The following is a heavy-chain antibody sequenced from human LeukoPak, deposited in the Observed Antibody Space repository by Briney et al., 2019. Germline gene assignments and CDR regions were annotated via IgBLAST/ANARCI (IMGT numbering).Heavy chain of an antibody. Sequence: PSETLSLTCTVSGGSISGDYWSWIRQPPGKGLEWIGYIHYSGSTNYSPSLKSRVTISVDTSKNRFSLKVTSVTAADTAVYYCARSMTAYGLDIWGQGTRVIVST. CDR2: IHYSGST. J-gene: IGHJ3*02. D-gene: IGHD2-21*02. CDR1: GGSISGDY. V-gene: IGHV4-59*01. CDR3: ARSMTAYGLDI.